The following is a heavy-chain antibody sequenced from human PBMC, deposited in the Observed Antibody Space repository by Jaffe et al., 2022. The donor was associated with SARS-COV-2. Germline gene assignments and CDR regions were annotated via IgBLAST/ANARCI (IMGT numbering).Heavy chain of an antibody. CDR1: GFTVSSNY. D-gene: IGHD3-16*01. V-gene: IGHV3-66*02. CDR2: IQTGGTT. Sequence: EVQLVESGGGLVQPGGSLRLSCVVSGFTVSSNYMSWVRQAPGKGPEWVSVIQTGGTTYYADSVKGRFTISRDNSKNTLYLQMNSLRAEDTAVYYCATHDYVEVWGQGTTVTVSS. J-gene: IGHJ6*02. CDR3: ATHDYVEV.